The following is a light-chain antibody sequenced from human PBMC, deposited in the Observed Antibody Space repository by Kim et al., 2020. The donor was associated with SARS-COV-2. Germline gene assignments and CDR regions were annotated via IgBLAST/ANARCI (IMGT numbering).Light chain of an antibody. V-gene: IGLV2-14*04. CDR1: SSDVGVYSD. CDR2: DDS. CDR3: GSQTRTSSSRV. J-gene: IGLJ2*01. Sequence: QAITSTCTGTSSDVGVYSDYSGHQLHPDKAPKPMSYDDSTRPTGVSNRASGSKSGTTATVTISGLQAEDEADDYCGSQTRTSSSRVFGGGTQLTVL.